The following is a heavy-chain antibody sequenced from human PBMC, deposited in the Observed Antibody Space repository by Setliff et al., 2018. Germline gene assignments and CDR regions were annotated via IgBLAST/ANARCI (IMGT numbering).Heavy chain of an antibody. CDR2: INSDGSST. V-gene: IGHV3-74*01. J-gene: IGHJ4*02. CDR3: ARGSRPHYHSSSPRNS. D-gene: IGHD3-22*01. CDR1: GFTFISYW. Sequence: PGGSLRLSCAASGFTFISYWMHWVRQATGKGLVWVSRINSDGSSTSYADSVKGRFTISRDNAKNTLYLQMNSLRAEDTAGYYCARGSRPHYHSSSPRNSWCQGTLLTISS.